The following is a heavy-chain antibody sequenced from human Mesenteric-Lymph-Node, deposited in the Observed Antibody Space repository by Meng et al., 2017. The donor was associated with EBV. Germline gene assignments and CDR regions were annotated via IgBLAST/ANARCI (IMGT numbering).Heavy chain of an antibody. CDR2: IHYSGST. V-gene: IGHV4-61*01. J-gene: IGHJ4*02. CDR1: GDSVSSDNYY. CDR3: ARGEKGPIDY. Sequence: QVQLQESGPGLVKPTETLSLTCTVSGDSVSSDNYYWSWIRQPPGKGLEWIGYIHYSGSTNYNPSLKSRVTISVDSSKNQFSLKLSSVTAADTAVYYCARGEKGPIDYWGQGTLVTVSS.